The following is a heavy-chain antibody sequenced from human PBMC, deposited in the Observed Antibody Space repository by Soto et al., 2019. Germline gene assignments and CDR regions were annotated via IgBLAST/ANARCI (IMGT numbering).Heavy chain of an antibody. CDR3: EKADGNNRDDAFDV. Sequence: PGGSLRLSCAASGFTFSRYWMHWVRQAPGEGLAWVARINDDGSETKYADSVKGRLTTSRDNARNTLYLQMNYLIAEDTAVYYCEKADGNNRDDAFDVWGQGTLVTVSS. CDR1: GFTFSRYW. D-gene: IGHD1-20*01. V-gene: IGHV3-74*03. CDR2: INDDGSET. J-gene: IGHJ3*01.